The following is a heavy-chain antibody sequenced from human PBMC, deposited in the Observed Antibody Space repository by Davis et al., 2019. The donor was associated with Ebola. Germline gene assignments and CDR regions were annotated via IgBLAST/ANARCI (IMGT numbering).Heavy chain of an antibody. CDR3: ARLRQNRGYSFGH. D-gene: IGHD5-18*01. CDR1: GGSINGNSYY. CDR2: VYYTGDT. Sequence: SETLSLPCILSGGSINGNSYYWGWIRQSPGKGLEWIGNVYYTGDTYYSPSLKNRVSITIDPSRTQFSLNLNSVTAADTAVYYCARLRQNRGYSFGHWGQGTLVTVSS. J-gene: IGHJ4*02. V-gene: IGHV4-39*01.